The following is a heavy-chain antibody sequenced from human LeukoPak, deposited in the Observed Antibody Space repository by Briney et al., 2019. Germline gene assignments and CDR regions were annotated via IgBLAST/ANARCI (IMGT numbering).Heavy chain of an antibody. CDR2: IRPDGSNE. J-gene: IGHJ3*02. Sequence: PGGSLRLSCAASGFTFRTYGMHWVRQAPGKGLEWVAFIRPDGSNEYYAASVRGRFAISRDNSQNTLHLQMNSLRLEDTAVYYCVKDWGVLPDYTADGFDIWGPGTMVTVSS. D-gene: IGHD3-10*01. CDR1: GFTFRTYG. CDR3: VKDWGVLPDYTADGFDI. V-gene: IGHV3-30*02.